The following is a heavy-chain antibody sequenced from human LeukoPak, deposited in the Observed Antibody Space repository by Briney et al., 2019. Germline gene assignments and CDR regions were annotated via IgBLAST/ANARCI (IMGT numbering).Heavy chain of an antibody. V-gene: IGHV3-7*01. J-gene: IGHJ4*02. CDR2: IKGDGTET. CDR1: GFIFSTHW. D-gene: IGHD6-19*01. CDR3: VGGGGWLPDF. Sequence: GGSLRLSCAASGFIFSTHWMNWVRQAPGKGLEWVAIIKGDGTETLYADSVKGRFTISRDNTKSSLCLQINSLRAEDTAVYYCVGGGGWLPDFWGQGVLVTVSS.